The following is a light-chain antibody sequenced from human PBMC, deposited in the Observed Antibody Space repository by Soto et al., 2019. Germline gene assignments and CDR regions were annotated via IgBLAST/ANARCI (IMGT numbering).Light chain of an antibody. V-gene: IGLV4-60*03. CDR3: ETWDSNIGV. CDR1: SGHSSHI. J-gene: IGLJ3*02. CDR2: LEGSGNY. Sequence: QPVLTQSSSASASLGSSVKLTCTLNSGHSSHIIAWHQQQPGKAPRYLMKLEGSGNYNKGSGVPDRFSGSSSGADRYLAISNLQSEDEADYYCETWDSNIGVFGEGTKLTVL.